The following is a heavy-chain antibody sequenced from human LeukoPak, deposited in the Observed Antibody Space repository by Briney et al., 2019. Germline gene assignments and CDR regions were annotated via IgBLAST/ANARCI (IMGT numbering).Heavy chain of an antibody. CDR1: GGSISSSSYY. CDR3: ARLAAAGPIHYFDY. V-gene: IGHV4-39*01. D-gene: IGHD6-13*01. Sequence: SETLSLTCTVSGGSISSSSYYWGWIRQPPGKGLEWIGSIYYSGSTYYNPSLKSRVTISVDTSKNQFSLKLSSVTAAHTAVYYCARLAAAGPIHYFDYWGQGTLVTVSS. J-gene: IGHJ4*02. CDR2: IYYSGST.